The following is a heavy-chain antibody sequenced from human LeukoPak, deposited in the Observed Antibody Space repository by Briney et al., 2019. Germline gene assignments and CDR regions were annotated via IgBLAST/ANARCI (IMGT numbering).Heavy chain of an antibody. CDR3: GRSGSGYYLVYYFDY. CDR1: GYTFTNYA. D-gene: IGHD3-22*01. CDR2: INAGNGNT. Sequence: ASVKVSCKAAGYTFTNYAMHWVRQAPGQRLEWMGWINAGNGNTKYSQKFQGRVTITRDTSASTAYMELSSLRSEDTAVYYCGRSGSGYYLVYYFDYWGQGTLVTVSS. V-gene: IGHV1-3*01. J-gene: IGHJ4*02.